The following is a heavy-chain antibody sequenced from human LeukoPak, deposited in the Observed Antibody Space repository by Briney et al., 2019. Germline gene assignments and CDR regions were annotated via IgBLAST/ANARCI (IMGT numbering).Heavy chain of an antibody. CDR3: AKDNSGGLYGAAVH. D-gene: IGHD4-17*01. Sequence: PGGSLRLSCAASGFTFSSYGMHCVRQAPGKGLEWVAFIRYDGSNKYYADSVKGRFTISRDNSKNTLYLQMNSLRAEDTALYYCAKDNSGGLYGAAVHWGQGTLVTVSS. J-gene: IGHJ4*02. CDR1: GFTFSSYG. V-gene: IGHV3-30*02. CDR2: IRYDGSNK.